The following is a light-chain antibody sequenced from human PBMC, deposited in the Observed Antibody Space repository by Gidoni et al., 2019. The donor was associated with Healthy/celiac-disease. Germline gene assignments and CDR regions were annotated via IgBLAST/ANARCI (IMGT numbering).Light chain of an antibody. CDR3: AAWDDSLSGVV. CDR2: RNN. V-gene: IGLV1-47*01. J-gene: IGLJ2*01. Sequence: QSVLTPPPSASGTPGQRVTIACSGSSSNIGSNYVYWYQQLPGTAPKLLTYRNNQRPSGVPARFSGSKSGPSASLAISGLRSEDEADYYCAAWDDSLSGVVFGGGTKLTVL. CDR1: SSNIGSNY.